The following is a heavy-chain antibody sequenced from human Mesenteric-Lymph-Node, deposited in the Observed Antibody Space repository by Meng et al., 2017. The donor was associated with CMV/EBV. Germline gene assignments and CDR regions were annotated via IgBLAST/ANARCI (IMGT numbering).Heavy chain of an antibody. CDR2: ISYDGSNK. Sequence: LSLTCAASGFTFSSYAMHWVRQAPGKGLEWVAVISYDGSNKYYADSVKGRFTISRDNSKNTLYLQMNSLRAEDTAVYYCARSNGYSSGWYGRDDYWGQGTLVTVSS. CDR3: ARSNGYSSGWYGRDDY. V-gene: IGHV3-30*04. CDR1: GFTFSSYA. J-gene: IGHJ4*02. D-gene: IGHD6-19*01.